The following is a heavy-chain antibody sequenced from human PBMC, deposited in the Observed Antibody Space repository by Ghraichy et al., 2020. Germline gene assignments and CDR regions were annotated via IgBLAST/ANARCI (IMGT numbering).Heavy chain of an antibody. J-gene: IGHJ6*02. Sequence: SETLSLTCAVYGGSFSGYYWSWIRQPPGKGLEWIGEINHSGSTNYNLSLKSRVTISVDTSKNQFSLKLSSVTAADTAVYYCAKTSLLIYCSGGSCYNYYYYGMDVWGQGTTVTVSS. V-gene: IGHV4-34*01. CDR1: GGSFSGYY. CDR2: INHSGST. D-gene: IGHD2-15*01. CDR3: AKTSLLIYCSGGSCYNYYYYGMDV.